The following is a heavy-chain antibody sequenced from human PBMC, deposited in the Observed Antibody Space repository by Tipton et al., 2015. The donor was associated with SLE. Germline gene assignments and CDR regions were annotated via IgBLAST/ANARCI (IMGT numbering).Heavy chain of an antibody. V-gene: IGHV4-34*01. Sequence: LRLSCAVYGGSFSGYYWSWIRQPPGKGLEWIGEINHSESTNDNPSLRSRVIMSVDTSKNQFSLKLKSVTAADTAIYYCACIPAAAGRTIPRYYYTVDVWGQGTKVTVSS. CDR2: INHSEST. J-gene: IGHJ6*02. CDR1: GGSFSGYY. CDR3: ACIPAAAGRTIPRYYYTVDV. D-gene: IGHD6-13*01.